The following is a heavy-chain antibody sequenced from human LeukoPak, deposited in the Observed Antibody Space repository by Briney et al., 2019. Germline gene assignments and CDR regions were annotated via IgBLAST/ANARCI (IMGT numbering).Heavy chain of an antibody. Sequence: SQTLSLTCTVSGGSISSGGYYWSWIRQPPGKGLEWIGYIYHSGSTYYNPSLKSRVTISVDRSKNQFSLKLSSVTAADTAVYYCARGLGTTPTKVYLGPWFDHWGHATLVTVS. CDR2: IYHSGST. CDR1: GGSISSGGYY. D-gene: IGHD4-11*01. CDR3: ARGLGTTPTKVYLGPWFDH. V-gene: IGHV4-30-2*01. J-gene: IGHJ5*02.